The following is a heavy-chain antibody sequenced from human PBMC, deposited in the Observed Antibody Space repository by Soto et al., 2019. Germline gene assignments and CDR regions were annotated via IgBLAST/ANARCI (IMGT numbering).Heavy chain of an antibody. CDR3: ARYRRGTSEGVVDC. CDR2: IYYSGST. V-gene: IGHV4-31*03. D-gene: IGHD1-1*01. Sequence: QVQLQESGPGLVKPSQTLSLTCTVSGGSISSGGYYWSWIRQHPGKGLEWIGYIYYSGSTYYNPSLKGRVTLSADSSKNQFSLKLSSVTAADTAVYYCARYRRGTSEGVVDCWGQGTLVTVSS. J-gene: IGHJ4*02. CDR1: GGSISSGGYY.